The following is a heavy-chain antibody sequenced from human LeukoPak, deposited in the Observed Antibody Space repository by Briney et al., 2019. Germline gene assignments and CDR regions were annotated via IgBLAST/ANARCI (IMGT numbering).Heavy chain of an antibody. Sequence: AGGSLRLSCAASGFTFSDYYMSWIRQAPGKGLEWVSYISSSGSTIYYADSVKGRFTISRDNSKNTLYLQMNSLKAEDTALYYCAKMTVHDAFDIWGQGTVVTVSS. V-gene: IGHV3-11*04. CDR1: GFTFSDYY. CDR2: ISSSGSTI. CDR3: AKMTVHDAFDI. J-gene: IGHJ3*02. D-gene: IGHD2-21*02.